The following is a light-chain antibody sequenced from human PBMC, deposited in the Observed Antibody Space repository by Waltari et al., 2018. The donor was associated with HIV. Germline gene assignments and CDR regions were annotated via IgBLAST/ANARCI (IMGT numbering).Light chain of an antibody. CDR1: ELPDHY. V-gene: IGLV3-25*03. J-gene: IGLJ3*02. CDR3: QSADSSETLGV. Sequence: YELTQPPSVSVSPGQTAKIICSGDELPDHYAHWYQQRPGQAPVLVIYKDKGRPSGIPERFPGSSSGTTATLTISGVREDDEADYYCQSADSSETLGVFGGGTKLTVL. CDR2: KDK.